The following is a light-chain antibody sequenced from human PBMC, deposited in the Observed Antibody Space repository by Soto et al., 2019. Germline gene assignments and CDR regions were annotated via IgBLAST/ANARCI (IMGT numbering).Light chain of an antibody. Sequence: DIVMTQSPDSLAVSLGERATNNCKSSQSVLYSSNNKNYLAWYQQRPGQPPKLLIHWASTRESGVPDRFSGSGSGTDFTLTISSLQAEDVAVYYCHQYYSTPPAFGQGTKVEIK. CDR2: WAS. CDR3: HQYYSTPPA. CDR1: QSVLYSSNNKNY. V-gene: IGKV4-1*01. J-gene: IGKJ1*01.